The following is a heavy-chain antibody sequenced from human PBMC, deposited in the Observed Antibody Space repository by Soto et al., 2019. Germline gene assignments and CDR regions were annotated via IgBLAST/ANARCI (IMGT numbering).Heavy chain of an antibody. Sequence: SETLSLTCTVSGGSISSGGYYWSWIRQHPGKGLEWIGYIYYSGSTYYNPSLKSRVTISVDTSKDQFSLKLSSVTAADTAVYYCARVLYYYDSSGYYYYYYGMDVWGQGTTVTVSS. CDR1: GGSISSGGYY. CDR3: ARVLYYYDSSGYYYYYYGMDV. J-gene: IGHJ6*02. V-gene: IGHV4-31*03. CDR2: IYYSGST. D-gene: IGHD3-22*01.